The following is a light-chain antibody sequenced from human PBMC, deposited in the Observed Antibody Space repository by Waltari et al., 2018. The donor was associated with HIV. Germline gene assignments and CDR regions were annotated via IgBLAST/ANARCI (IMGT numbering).Light chain of an antibody. CDR2: SNN. V-gene: IGLV1-44*01. J-gene: IGLJ3*02. Sequence: QSVLTQPPSASGTPGQRVTISCSGSSSNIGSNIVNWYQQHPGTAPTLLIYSNNRRPPGAPVRSSGSKSGTSASWAISGLQSEDEADYYCAAWDDSLNGWVFGGGTKLTVL. CDR3: AAWDDSLNGWV. CDR1: SSNIGSNI.